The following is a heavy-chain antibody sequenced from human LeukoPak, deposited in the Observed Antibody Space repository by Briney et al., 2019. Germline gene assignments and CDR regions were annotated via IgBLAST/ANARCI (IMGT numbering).Heavy chain of an antibody. CDR1: GFTFRNYA. J-gene: IGHJ1*01. D-gene: IGHD3-9*01. V-gene: IGHV3-23*01. CDR2: ISGSGGDT. CDR3: AKDSDRDYDILTGYYSAEYFQH. Sequence: GGSHRLSCAASGFTFRNYAMSWVRQAPGKGLEWVSAISGSGGDTYYADSVKGRFTISRDNSKNTLYLQMNSLRAEDTAVYYCAKDSDRDYDILTGYYSAEYFQHWGPGNLCSVSS.